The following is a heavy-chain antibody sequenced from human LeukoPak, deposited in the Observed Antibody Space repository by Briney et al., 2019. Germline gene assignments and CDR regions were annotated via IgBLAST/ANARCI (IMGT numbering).Heavy chain of an antibody. V-gene: IGHV4-59*01. CDR3: ARGRGYSYGLFDY. J-gene: IGHJ4*02. D-gene: IGHD5-18*01. Sequence: PSETLSLTCTVSGGSISSYYWSWIRQPPGTGLEWIGYIYYSGSTNYNPSLKSRVTISVDTSKNQFSLKLSSVTAADTAVYYCARGRGYSYGLFDYWGQGTLVTVSS. CDR2: IYYSGST. CDR1: GGSISSYY.